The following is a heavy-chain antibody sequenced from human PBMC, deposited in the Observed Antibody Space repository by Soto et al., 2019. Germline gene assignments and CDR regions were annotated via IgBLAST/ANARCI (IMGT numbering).Heavy chain of an antibody. CDR1: GVSFTGYY. CDR2: INHSGST. J-gene: IGHJ4*02. Sequence: QVHLQQWGAGLLKPSETLSLTCAVYGVSFTGYYWSWIRQPPGKGLEWIGEINHSGSTDYNPSLKSPVTRSVDTYKNQFSLKLSSVTAAGPAVYYCAPSYYNFWSAYYLAYFDYWGQGTLVTVSS. V-gene: IGHV4-34*01. D-gene: IGHD3-3*01. CDR3: APSYYNFWSAYYLAYFDY.